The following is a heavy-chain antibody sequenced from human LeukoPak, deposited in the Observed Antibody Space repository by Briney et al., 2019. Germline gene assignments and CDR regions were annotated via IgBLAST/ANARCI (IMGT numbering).Heavy chain of an antibody. CDR3: ARGIRSGWYLSYFDY. CDR1: GGSISSGNYY. V-gene: IGHV4-39*07. CDR2: INDNGRT. J-gene: IGHJ4*02. D-gene: IGHD6-19*01. Sequence: SETLSLTCTVSGGSISSGNYYWSWIRQPPGKGLEWIGEINDNGRTNHNPSLKSRVTISVDTSKNQFSLKLSSVTAADTAVYYCARGIRSGWYLSYFDYWGQGTLVTVSS.